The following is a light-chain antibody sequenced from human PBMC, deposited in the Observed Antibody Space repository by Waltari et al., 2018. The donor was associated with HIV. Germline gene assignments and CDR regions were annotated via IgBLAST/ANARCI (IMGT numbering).Light chain of an antibody. V-gene: IGLV2-14*01. CDR2: EVT. Sequence: QSVLTQPASVSGSPGQSITISCTGTNSDIGAYDYVSWYQQHPGQAPKLLIYEVTIRSPGISYRFFGSKYGNTASMTISGLQAEDEAHYYCSSYAATTTIVFGGGTRLTVL. CDR3: SSYAATTTIV. CDR1: NSDIGAYDY. J-gene: IGLJ3*02.